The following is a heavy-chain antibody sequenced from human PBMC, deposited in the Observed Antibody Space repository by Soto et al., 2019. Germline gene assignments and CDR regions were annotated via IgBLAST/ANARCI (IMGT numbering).Heavy chain of an antibody. CDR3: ARGGGGTMLVDVLDV. V-gene: IGHV4-30-2*01. Sequence: SETLSLTCAVSGGSISSGGYSWSWIRQPPGKGLEWIGYIYHSGSTYYNPSLKSRVTISVDRSKNQFSLKLSSVTAADTAVYYCARGGGGTMLVDVLDVWGQGTTVIVSS. CDR1: GGSISSGGYS. J-gene: IGHJ6*02. D-gene: IGHD3-22*01. CDR2: IYHSGST.